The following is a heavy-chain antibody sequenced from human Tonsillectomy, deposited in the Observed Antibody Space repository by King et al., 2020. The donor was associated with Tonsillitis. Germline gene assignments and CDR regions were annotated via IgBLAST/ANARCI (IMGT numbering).Heavy chain of an antibody. CDR3: AKQIPMFGVVIKVQYYMDV. V-gene: IGHV3-23*04. Sequence: QLVQSGGGLVQPGGSLRLSCAASGFTFSSYALSWVRQAPGKGLEWVSEISSGGGSTYYADSVKGRFTISRDNSKNTLYLQMNSLRAEDTAVYYCAKQIPMFGVVIKVQYYMDVWGKGTTVTISS. CDR2: ISSGGGST. D-gene: IGHD3-3*02. CDR1: GFTFSSYA. J-gene: IGHJ6*03.